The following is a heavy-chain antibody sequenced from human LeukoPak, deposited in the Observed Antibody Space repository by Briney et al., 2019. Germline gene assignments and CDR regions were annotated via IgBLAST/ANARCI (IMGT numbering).Heavy chain of an antibody. V-gene: IGHV1-69*05. Sequence: ASVKVSCKASGGTFSSYAISWVRQAPGQGLEWMGGIIPIFGTANYAQKFQGRVTITTDESTSTAYMELSSLRSEDTAVYYCARVTAMGNYYYYYMDVWGKGTTVTVSS. CDR2: IIPIFGTA. CDR3: ARVTAMGNYYYYYMDV. J-gene: IGHJ6*03. CDR1: GGTFSSYA. D-gene: IGHD5-18*01.